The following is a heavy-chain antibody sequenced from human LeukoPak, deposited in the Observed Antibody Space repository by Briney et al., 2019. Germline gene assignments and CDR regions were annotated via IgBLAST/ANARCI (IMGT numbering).Heavy chain of an antibody. Sequence: ASVKVSCKASGYTFTSYGISWVRQAPRQGLEWMGWISAYNGNTNYAQKLQGRVTMTTDTSTSTAYMELRSLRSDDTAVYYCARDRRVYYDTSGYYHFDYWGQGTLVTVSS. J-gene: IGHJ4*02. CDR3: ARDRRVYYDTSGYYHFDY. D-gene: IGHD3-22*01. CDR2: ISAYNGNT. CDR1: GYTFTSYG. V-gene: IGHV1-18*01.